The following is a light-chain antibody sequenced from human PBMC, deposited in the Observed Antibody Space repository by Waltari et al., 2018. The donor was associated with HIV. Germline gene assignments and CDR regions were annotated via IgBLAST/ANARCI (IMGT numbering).Light chain of an antibody. CDR1: SSDVGGYHY. CDR2: EVT. J-gene: IGLJ2*01. CDR3: SSYGGTNNFIV. Sequence: QSALTQPPSASGSPGQSVTIPCPGTSSDVGGYHYVSWYQQFPGKVPKLLIYEVTTRPSGVSDRFAGSKSGNTASLTVSGLQADDEADYYCSSYGGTNNFIVFGGGTKLTVL. V-gene: IGLV2-8*01.